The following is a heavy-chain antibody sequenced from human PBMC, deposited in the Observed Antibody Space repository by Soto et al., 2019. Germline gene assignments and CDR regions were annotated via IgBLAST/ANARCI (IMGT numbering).Heavy chain of an antibody. V-gene: IGHV4-34*01. CDR1: GGSFSGYY. J-gene: IGHJ6*03. CDR2: INHSGST. Sequence: QVQLQQWDAGLLKPSETLSLTCAVYGGSFSGYYWSWIRQPPGKGLEWIGEINHSGSTNYNPSLRSRVNILVDTSKNQFSLKLSSVTAADTAVYYCARGSITIRFGENIKNYYYYMDVWGKGTTVTVSS. D-gene: IGHD3-3*01. CDR3: ARGSITIRFGENIKNYYYYMDV.